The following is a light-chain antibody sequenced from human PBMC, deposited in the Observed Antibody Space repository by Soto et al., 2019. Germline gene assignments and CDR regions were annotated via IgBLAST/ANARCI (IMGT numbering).Light chain of an antibody. J-gene: IGKJ1*01. Sequence: EIVMTQSPATLSVSPGERATLSCRASQSVSSNLAWYQQKPGQAPRLLIYDASTRAPGIPARFSGSWSGTEFPLTISSLQSEDFAVYYCQQYSAWWTFGQGTTVEIK. CDR2: DAS. CDR1: QSVSSN. CDR3: QQYSAWWT. V-gene: IGKV3-15*01.